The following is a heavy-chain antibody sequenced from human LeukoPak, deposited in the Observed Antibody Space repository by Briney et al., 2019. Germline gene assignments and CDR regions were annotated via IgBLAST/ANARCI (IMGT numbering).Heavy chain of an antibody. J-gene: IGHJ4*02. CDR2: ISSSSSYI. V-gene: IGHV3-21*01. D-gene: IGHD1-26*01. CDR1: GFTFSSYA. Sequence: GGSLRLSCAASGFTFSSYAMSWVRQAPGKGLEWVSSISSSSSYIYYADSVKGRFTISRDNSKNTLYLQMNSLRAEDTAVYYCAKDGAPSGSYFGLFSLWGQGTLVTVSS. CDR3: AKDGAPSGSYFGLFSL.